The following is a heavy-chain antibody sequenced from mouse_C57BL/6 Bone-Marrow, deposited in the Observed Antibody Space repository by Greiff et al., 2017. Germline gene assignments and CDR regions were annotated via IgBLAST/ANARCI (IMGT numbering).Heavy chain of an antibody. D-gene: IGHD1-2*01. V-gene: IGHV1-19*01. CDR2: ITTYNGVT. Sequence: EVQLVESGPVLVKPGASVKMSCKASGYTFTDYYMNWVKQSHGESLEWIGVITTYNGVTSYNQQFKGKATLTVDKSSSTAYMELTSLTSEDSAVYDCARTALGFDYWGQGTTLTVSS. CDR1: GYTFTDYY. CDR3: ARTALGFDY. J-gene: IGHJ2*01.